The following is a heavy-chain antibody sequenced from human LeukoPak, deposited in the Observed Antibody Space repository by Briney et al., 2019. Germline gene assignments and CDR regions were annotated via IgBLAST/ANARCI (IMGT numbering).Heavy chain of an antibody. CDR2: IMTDGTST. J-gene: IGHJ4*02. D-gene: IGHD6-19*01. CDR1: GFSFIAYI. CDR3: TRRYGGHSGWAGYHDS. Sequence: GGSLRLSCVGSGFSFIAYIMHWVRQAPGKGVENVSDIMTDGTSTFYPNSLKGRSTISRDNSKSTLYLQMGSLRAEDTAVSYCTRRYGGHSGWAGYHDSWGQGTLVTVSS. V-gene: IGHV3-64*01.